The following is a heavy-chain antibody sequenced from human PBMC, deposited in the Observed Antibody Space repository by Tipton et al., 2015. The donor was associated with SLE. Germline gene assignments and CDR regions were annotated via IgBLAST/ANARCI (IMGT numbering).Heavy chain of an antibody. D-gene: IGHD5-18*01. CDR1: GASINGGGYY. CDR3: THSTDYYYMDV. Sequence: TLSLTCTVSGASINGGGYYWSWIRQHPGKGLEWIGHIYYSGNTHYNSSLKSRLTISVDTSKNQFSLKLTSVTPADTAVYYCTHSTDYYYMDVWGKGTTVTVSS. V-gene: IGHV4-31*03. CDR2: IYYSGNT. J-gene: IGHJ6*03.